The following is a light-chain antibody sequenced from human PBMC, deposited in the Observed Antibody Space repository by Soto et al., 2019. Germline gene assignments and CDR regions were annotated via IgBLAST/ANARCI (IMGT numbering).Light chain of an antibody. J-gene: IGKJ2*01. CDR3: QQYARPPFA. Sequence: ENVLTQSPGTLSLSPGERATLSCRASQTVSGSYVAWYQQKPGQTPRLLIYGASSRATGIPDRFSGSGSGTDFTLTISRLEPEDFAVYYCQQYARPPFAFGQGTKVDIK. CDR1: QTVSGSY. CDR2: GAS. V-gene: IGKV3-20*01.